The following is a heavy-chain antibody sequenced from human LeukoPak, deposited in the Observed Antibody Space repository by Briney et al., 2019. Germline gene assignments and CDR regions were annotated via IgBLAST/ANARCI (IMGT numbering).Heavy chain of an antibody. Sequence: SETLSLTCTVSGGSISSRSYYWGWIRQPPGKGLEWIGSIYYSGSTYYNPSLKSRVTISVDTSKNQFSLKLSSVTAADTAVYYCARDHRWLPSGVYWGQGTLVTVSS. J-gene: IGHJ4*02. D-gene: IGHD5-12*01. CDR1: GGSISSRSYY. CDR3: ARDHRWLPSGVY. V-gene: IGHV4-39*07. CDR2: IYYSGST.